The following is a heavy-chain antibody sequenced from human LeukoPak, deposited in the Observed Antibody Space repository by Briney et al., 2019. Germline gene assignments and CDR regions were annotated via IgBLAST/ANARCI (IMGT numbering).Heavy chain of an antibody. J-gene: IGHJ4*02. CDR2: ISSGSSHI. Sequence: GGSLRLSCAGSGFTFDDYAMHWVRQAPGKGLEWVSSISSGSSHINYADSVKGRFTISRDNAKNLLYLQMSSLRAEDTAVYYCARDDFSTHFDYWGQGTLVTVSS. D-gene: IGHD2-15*01. V-gene: IGHV3-21*01. CDR1: GFTFDDYA. CDR3: ARDDFSTHFDY.